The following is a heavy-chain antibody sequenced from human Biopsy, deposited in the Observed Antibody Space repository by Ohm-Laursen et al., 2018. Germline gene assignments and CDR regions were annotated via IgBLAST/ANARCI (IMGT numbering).Heavy chain of an antibody. J-gene: IGHJ4*02. Sequence: SLRLSCAASGFTFSSYGMSWVRQAPGKGLEWVSVLSGGGGTTYYADSVKGRFTISRDNSKNTLYLQMNSLTAEDTAVYYCAKTFHGSSFLYDYWGQGTLVTVSS. CDR2: LSGGGGTT. CDR3: AKTFHGSSFLYDY. V-gene: IGHV3-23*01. D-gene: IGHD2-15*01. CDR1: GFTFSSYG.